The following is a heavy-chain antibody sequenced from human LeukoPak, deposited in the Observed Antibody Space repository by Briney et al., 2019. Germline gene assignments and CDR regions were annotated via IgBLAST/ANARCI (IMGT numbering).Heavy chain of an antibody. J-gene: IGHJ3*01. CDR2: IKHDGSEK. CDR3: ARDMQLST. D-gene: IGHD3-16*02. Sequence: PGGSLRLSCAASGFTFSRYWMTWVRQTPGKGLEWVANIKHDGSEKYYVDSVKGRFTISRDNAKNSLYLQMNSLRAEDTAVYYCARDMQLSTWGLGTMVTVSS. CDR1: GFTFSRYW. V-gene: IGHV3-7*05.